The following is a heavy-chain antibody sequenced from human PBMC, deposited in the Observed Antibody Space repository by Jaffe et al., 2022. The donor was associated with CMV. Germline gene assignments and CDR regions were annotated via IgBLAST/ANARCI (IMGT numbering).Heavy chain of an antibody. CDR1: GFSFSTYS. CDR2: INSHGTRT. Sequence: EGDLLESGGDLVQPGGSLRLSCAASGFSFSTYSMNWVRQTPGKGLEWVSSINSHGTRTYYADSVKGRFTVSRDNSNNMLYLQMNDLRAEDTAVYYCARRPNVVVVVSTGGGFYFDNWGKGTLLTVSS. D-gene: IGHD2-15*01. J-gene: IGHJ4*02. V-gene: IGHV3-23*05. CDR3: ARRPNVVVVVSTGGGFYFDN.